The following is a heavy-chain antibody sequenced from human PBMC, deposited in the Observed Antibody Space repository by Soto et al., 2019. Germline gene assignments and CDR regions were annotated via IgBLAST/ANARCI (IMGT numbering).Heavy chain of an antibody. V-gene: IGHV3-74*01. CDR3: ARLGFVGEGDF. CDR1: GFTFNKYW. D-gene: IGHD3-16*01. J-gene: IGHJ4*02. Sequence: EVQLVESGGGLVQPGGSLRLSCATSGFTFNKYWIHWVRQAPGEGLVWVSRINGDGTHRDYAKSVRGRFSISQGFVQSTVFLQMYSLKDEYTAVYYCARLGFVGEGDFWGQGIQVSVSS. CDR2: INGDGTHR.